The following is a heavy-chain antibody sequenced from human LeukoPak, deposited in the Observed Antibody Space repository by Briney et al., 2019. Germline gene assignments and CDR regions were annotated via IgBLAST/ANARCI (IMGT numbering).Heavy chain of an antibody. D-gene: IGHD3-3*01. Sequence: GGSLRLSCAASGFTFSSYSMNWVRQAPGKGLEWVSSISSSSSYIYYADSVKGRFTISRDNAKNSLYLQMNSLRAEDTAVYYCARDRFLEWFRLDYWGQGTLVTVSS. CDR3: ARDRFLEWFRLDY. CDR1: GFTFSSYS. V-gene: IGHV3-21*01. J-gene: IGHJ4*02. CDR2: ISSSSSYI.